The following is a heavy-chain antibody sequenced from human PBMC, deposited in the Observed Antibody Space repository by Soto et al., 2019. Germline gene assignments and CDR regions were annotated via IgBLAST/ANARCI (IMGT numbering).Heavy chain of an antibody. V-gene: IGHV1-69*06. D-gene: IGHD6-6*01. CDR1: GGTFSSYA. Sequence: SVKVSCKASGGTFSSYAISWVRQAPGQGLEWMGGIIPIFGTANYAQKFQGRVTITADKSTSTAYMELSSLRSEDTAVYYCARRSIAQPYYYYYGMHVWGQGTTVTVSS. CDR2: IIPIFGTA. J-gene: IGHJ6*02. CDR3: ARRSIAQPYYYYYGMHV.